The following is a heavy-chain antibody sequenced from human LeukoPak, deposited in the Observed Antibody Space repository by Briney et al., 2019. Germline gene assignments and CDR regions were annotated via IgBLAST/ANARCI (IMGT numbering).Heavy chain of an antibody. CDR1: GFTFSSYA. Sequence: PGGSLRLSCAASGFTFSSYAMHWVRQAPGKGLEWVAVISYDGSNKYYADSEKGRFTISRDNSKNTLYLQMNSLRAEDTAVYYCARDPAYGSGTYTHFDYWGQGTLVTVSS. CDR2: ISYDGSNK. J-gene: IGHJ4*02. D-gene: IGHD3-10*01. V-gene: IGHV3-30*04. CDR3: ARDPAYGSGTYTHFDY.